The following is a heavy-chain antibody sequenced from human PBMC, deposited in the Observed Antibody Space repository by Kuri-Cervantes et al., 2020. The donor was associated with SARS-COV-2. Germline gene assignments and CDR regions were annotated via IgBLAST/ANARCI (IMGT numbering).Heavy chain of an antibody. D-gene: IGHD6-25*01. CDR3: ARVGSALRRDFDY. Sequence: GESLKISCAASGFTFSSYSMNWVRQAPGKGLEWVSAISGSGSSTYYADSVKGRFTISRDNSKNTLYLQMNSLRAEDTAAYYCARVGSALRRDFDYWGQGTLVTVSS. V-gene: IGHV3-23*01. CDR2: ISGSGSST. J-gene: IGHJ4*02. CDR1: GFTFSSYS.